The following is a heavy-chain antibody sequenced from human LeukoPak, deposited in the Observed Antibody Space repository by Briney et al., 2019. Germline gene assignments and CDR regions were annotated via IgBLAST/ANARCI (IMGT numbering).Heavy chain of an antibody. J-gene: IGHJ4*01. Sequence: SETLSLACTVSGGSISSSSYAWGWIRQPPGKGLEWIGSIYYSGSTYSHRSLKSRVTISVDTSKNQFSLKLSSVTAADTAVYYCARLERRQWLVRGDYFDDWGHRTLVT. V-gene: IGHV4-39*01. CDR1: GGSISSSSYA. CDR2: IYYSGST. D-gene: IGHD6-19*01. CDR3: ARLERRQWLVRGDYFDD.